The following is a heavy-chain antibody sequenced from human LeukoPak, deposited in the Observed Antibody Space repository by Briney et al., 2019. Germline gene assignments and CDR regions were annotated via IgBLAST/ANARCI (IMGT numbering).Heavy chain of an antibody. CDR2: ISSSSSYI. CDR3: ASIFRDTWNYEITTFDY. Sequence: GGSLRLSCAASGFTFSSYSMNWVRQAPGKRLEWVSSISSSSSYIYYADSVKGRFTISRDNAKNSLYLQMNSLRAEDTAVYYCASIFRDTWNYEITTFDYWGQGTLVTVSS. V-gene: IGHV3-21*01. CDR1: GFTFSSYS. J-gene: IGHJ4*02. D-gene: IGHD1-7*01.